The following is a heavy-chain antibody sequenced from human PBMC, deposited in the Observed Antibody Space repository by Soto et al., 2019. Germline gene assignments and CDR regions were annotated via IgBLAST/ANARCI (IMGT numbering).Heavy chain of an antibody. Sequence: QVQLVESGGGVVQPGRSLRLSCAASGFNFSSYAMHWVRQAPGKGLEWVAVISYDGSNKYYADSVKGRFTISRDNSKNTLYLQMNSLRAQDTAVYYSAGDGGAAADYYYYYGMDVWGQGTTVTVSS. D-gene: IGHD6-13*01. CDR3: AGDGGAAADYYYYYGMDV. J-gene: IGHJ6*02. CDR2: ISYDGSNK. CDR1: GFNFSSYA. V-gene: IGHV3-30-3*01.